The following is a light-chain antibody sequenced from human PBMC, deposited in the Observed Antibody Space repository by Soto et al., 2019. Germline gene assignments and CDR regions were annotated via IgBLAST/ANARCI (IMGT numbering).Light chain of an antibody. Sequence: IVLTQSPGTLSLSPGERATLSCRASQTGSNRYLAWYQQKSGQAPRLLIYRLSTRATGTPDRFSGSGSGTEFTLTIRRLEPEDFAIYFWQHYFYPQWTFGPGTKVDI. V-gene: IGKV3-20*01. CDR3: QHYFYPQWT. CDR2: RLS. J-gene: IGKJ1*01. CDR1: QTGSNRY.